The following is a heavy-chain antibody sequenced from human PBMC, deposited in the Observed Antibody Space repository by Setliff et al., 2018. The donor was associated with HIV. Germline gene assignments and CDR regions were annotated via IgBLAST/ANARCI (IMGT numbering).Heavy chain of an antibody. CDR3: ARVGYCSSTSCYDY. V-gene: IGHV3-21*01. D-gene: IGHD2-2*01. J-gene: IGHJ4*02. Sequence: PGGSLRLSCAASGFTFSSYEMDWVRQAPGKGLEWVSSISRSSSDIYYADSVKGRFTVSRDNAKNSLYLQMNSLRAEDTAVYYCARVGYCSSTSCYDYWGQGTLVTVSS. CDR1: GFTFSSYE. CDR2: ISRSSSDI.